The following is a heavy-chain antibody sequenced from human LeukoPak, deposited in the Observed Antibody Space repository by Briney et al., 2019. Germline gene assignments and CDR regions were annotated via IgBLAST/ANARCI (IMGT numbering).Heavy chain of an antibody. D-gene: IGHD6-19*01. CDR3: ARVVRYSSGPLTDLLPYYFDY. J-gene: IGHJ4*02. CDR2: INAGNGNT. Sequence: GASVKVSCKASGYTFTSYAMHWVRQAHGQRLEWMGWINAGNGNTKYSQEFQGRVTITRDTSASAVYMELSSLRSDDMAVYYCARVVRYSSGPLTDLLPYYFDYWGQGTLVTVSS. V-gene: IGHV1-3*03. CDR1: GYTFTSYA.